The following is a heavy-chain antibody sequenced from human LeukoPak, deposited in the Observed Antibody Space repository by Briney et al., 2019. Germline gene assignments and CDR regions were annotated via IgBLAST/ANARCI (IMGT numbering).Heavy chain of an antibody. CDR1: GGSISSYY. D-gene: IGHD3-9*01. CDR3: ARMGAGYYNPFDY. CDR2: IYYSGST. V-gene: IGHV4-59*01. J-gene: IGHJ4*02. Sequence: SETLSLTCTVSGGSISSYYWSWIRQPPGKGLEWIGYIYYSGSTNYNPSLKSRVTISVDTPKNQFSLKLSSVTAADTAVYHCARMGAGYYNPFDYWGQGTLVTVSS.